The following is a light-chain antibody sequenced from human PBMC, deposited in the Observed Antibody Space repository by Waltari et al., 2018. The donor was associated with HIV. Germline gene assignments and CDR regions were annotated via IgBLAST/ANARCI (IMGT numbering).Light chain of an antibody. J-gene: IGKJ3*01. Sequence: EIVLTQSPGTLSLSPGERATLSCRSSQSLSSNYLAWYQQKPGQAPRLLIFGASSRATDIPDRFSGSGSGTDFTLTIRRLEPEDFVVYYCQQNGNSLTFGPGTKVNIK. CDR1: QSLSSNY. CDR3: QQNGNSLT. CDR2: GAS. V-gene: IGKV3-20*01.